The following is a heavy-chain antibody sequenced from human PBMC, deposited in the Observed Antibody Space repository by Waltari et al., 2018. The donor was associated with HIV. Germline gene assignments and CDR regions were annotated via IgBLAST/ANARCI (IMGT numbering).Heavy chain of an antibody. CDR1: GFTFSKYA. CDR2: ISGSGGST. V-gene: IGHV3-23*04. CDR3: AKDLYCSGGNCYSRVLDS. Sequence: EVQVVESGGGLVQPGGSLRLSCAASGFTFSKYAMSWVRQAPGKGLESVAAISGSGGSTHYADSVKGRFTIASDSSKTTLDLQMNSLRAEDTAVYFCAKDLYCSGGNCYSRVLDSWGQGTLVTVSS. D-gene: IGHD2-15*01. J-gene: IGHJ4*02.